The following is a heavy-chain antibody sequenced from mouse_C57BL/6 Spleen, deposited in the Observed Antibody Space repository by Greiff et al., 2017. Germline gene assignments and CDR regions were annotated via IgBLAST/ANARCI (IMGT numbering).Heavy chain of an antibody. CDR3: AKDSTLYDYPYYYAMDY. Sequence: VKVVESGPGLVQPSQSLSITCTVSGFSLTSYGVHWVRQSPGKGLEWLGVIWRGGSTDYNAAFMSRLSITKDNSKSQVFFKMNSLQADDTAIYYCAKDSTLYDYPYYYAMDYWGQGTSVTVSS. CDR1: GFSLTSYG. D-gene: IGHD2-4*01. CDR2: IWRGGST. V-gene: IGHV2-5*01. J-gene: IGHJ4*01.